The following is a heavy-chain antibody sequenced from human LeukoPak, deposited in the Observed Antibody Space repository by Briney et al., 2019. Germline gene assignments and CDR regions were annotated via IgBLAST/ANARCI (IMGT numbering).Heavy chain of an antibody. Sequence: PGGSLRLSCAASGFTVSSNYMTWVRQTPGKGLEWVSVIYSAGGTYYADSVKGRFTISRDNSKNTLYLQMNSLRAEDTAVYYCARDGRDSSSYYYKNWGQGTLVTVSS. CDR2: IYSAGGT. J-gene: IGHJ4*02. CDR3: ARDGRDSSSYYYKN. D-gene: IGHD3-22*01. V-gene: IGHV3-53*01. CDR1: GFTVSSNY.